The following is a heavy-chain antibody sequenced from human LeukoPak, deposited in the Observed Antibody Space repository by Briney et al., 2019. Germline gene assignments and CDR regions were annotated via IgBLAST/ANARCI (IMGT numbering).Heavy chain of an antibody. J-gene: IGHJ3*02. Sequence: GASVKVSCKASGYTFTSYAMNWVRQAPGQGLEWMGWINTNTGNPTYAQGFTGRFVFSLATSVSTAYLQISSLKAEDTAVYYCARDTVRAFGVYAFDIWGQGTMVTVSS. CDR3: ARDTVRAFGVYAFDI. D-gene: IGHD3-10*01. CDR1: GYTFTSYA. CDR2: INTNTGNP. V-gene: IGHV7-4-1*02.